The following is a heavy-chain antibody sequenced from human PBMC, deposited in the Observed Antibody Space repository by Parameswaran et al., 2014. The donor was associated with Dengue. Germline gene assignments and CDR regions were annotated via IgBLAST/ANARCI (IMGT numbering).Heavy chain of an antibody. CDR3: VRGTGVEDFYYGMDV. J-gene: IGHJ6*02. D-gene: IGHD3-3*01. CDR2: INAKTGGT. V-gene: IGHV1-2*06. Sequence: WVRQAPGQGLEWMGRINAKTGGTEYAQKFQGRVTMTRDTSISTAYMEMSRLRSDDTAVFYCVRGTGVEDFYYGMDVWGQGTTGHRLL.